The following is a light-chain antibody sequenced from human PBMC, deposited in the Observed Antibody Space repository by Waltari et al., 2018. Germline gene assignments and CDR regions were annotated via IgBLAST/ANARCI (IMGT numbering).Light chain of an antibody. CDR3: CSYAGSDTWV. J-gene: IGLJ3*02. V-gene: IGLV2-11*01. CDR2: EVT. Sequence: YQHNPGKAPKRMSDEVTARPSGVPDRFSGSKSGDTASLTISGLQAGDEADYYCCSYAGSDTWVFGGGTKLTVL.